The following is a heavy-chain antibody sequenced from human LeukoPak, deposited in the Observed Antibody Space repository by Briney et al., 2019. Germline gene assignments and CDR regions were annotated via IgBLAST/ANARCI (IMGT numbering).Heavy chain of an antibody. CDR2: INPNSGGT. CDR3: ARGATAGRFSLRPSGAYYMDV. CDR1: GYTFTGYY. Sequence: ASVKVSCKASGYTFTGYYMHWVRQAPGQGLEWMGWINPNSGGTNCAQKFQGWVTMTRDTSISTAYMELSRLRSDDTAVYYCARGATAGRFSLRPSGAYYMDVWGKGTTVTASS. V-gene: IGHV1-2*04. D-gene: IGHD6-13*01. J-gene: IGHJ6*03.